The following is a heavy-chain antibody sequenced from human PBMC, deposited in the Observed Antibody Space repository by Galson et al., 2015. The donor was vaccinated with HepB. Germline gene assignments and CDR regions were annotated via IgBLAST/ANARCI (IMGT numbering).Heavy chain of an antibody. V-gene: IGHV3-15*01. Sequence: SLRLSCAASGFTFSNAWMSWVRQVPGKGLEWVGRIKSKIDGGTTDYAAPVKGRFTISRDDSKHTLYLQMNSLKTEDTAVYHCTTLFPYYDFWSGHSGGPYYYYYTEVWGKGTTVTVSS. CDR1: GFTFSNAW. CDR2: IKSKIDGGTT. J-gene: IGHJ6*03. D-gene: IGHD3-3*01. CDR3: TTLFPYYDFWSGHSGGPYYYYYTEV.